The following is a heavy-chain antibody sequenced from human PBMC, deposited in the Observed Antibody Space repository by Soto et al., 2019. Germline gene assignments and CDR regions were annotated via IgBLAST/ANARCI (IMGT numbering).Heavy chain of an antibody. CDR1: GGSMDSGTYC. V-gene: IGHV4-31*03. D-gene: IGHD3-10*01. CDR2: IYSRGYT. CDR3: ATDRSDGSGTCDY. Sequence: QVQLQESGPGLVKPSQTLSLTCSVSGGSMDSGTYCWNWISKQPGKGLEWIGYIYSRGYTYYNPSLKSRVTMSVDTSKNQFSLNLNSVTAADTAVYYCATDRSDGSGTCDYWGKEPLVTVSS. J-gene: IGHJ4*02.